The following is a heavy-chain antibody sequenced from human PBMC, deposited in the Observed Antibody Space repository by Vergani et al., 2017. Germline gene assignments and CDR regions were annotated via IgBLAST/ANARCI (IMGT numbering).Heavy chain of an antibody. J-gene: IGHJ3*02. CDR3: ARGAYYDSSGYPFDAFDI. Sequence: QLQLQESGPGLVKPSETLSLTCTVSGGSISSSSYYWSWIRQPPGKGLEWIGYIYYSGSTYYNPSLKSRVTISVDTSKNQFSLKLSSVTAADTAVYYCARGAYYDSSGYPFDAFDIWGQGTMVTVSS. CDR2: IYYSGST. V-gene: IGHV4-30-4*01. D-gene: IGHD3-22*01. CDR1: GGSISSSSYY.